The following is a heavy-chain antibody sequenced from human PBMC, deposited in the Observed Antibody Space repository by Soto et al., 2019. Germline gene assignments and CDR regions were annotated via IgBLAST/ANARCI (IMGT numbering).Heavy chain of an antibody. V-gene: IGHV3-23*01. D-gene: IGHD6-19*01. CDR2: ISGSGGST. J-gene: IGHJ5*02. CDR1: GFTFSSYA. CDR3: AKDGQQWLVPGWFDP. Sequence: GGSLRLSCAASGFTFSSYAMSWVRQAPGKGLEWVSAISGSGGSTYYAESVKGRFTISRDNSKNTLYLQMNSLRAEDTAVYYCAKDGQQWLVPGWFDPWGQGTLVTVSS.